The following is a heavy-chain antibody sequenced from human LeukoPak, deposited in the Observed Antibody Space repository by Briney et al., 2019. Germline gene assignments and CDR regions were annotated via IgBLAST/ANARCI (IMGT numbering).Heavy chain of an antibody. Sequence: SSETLSLTCTVSGGSISSYYWSWIRQPAGKGLEWIGRIYTSGSTNYNPSLKSRVTMSVDTSKNQFSLKLSSVTAADTAVYYCARASRNYYDSSGYYYPHYYFDYWGQGTLVTVSS. V-gene: IGHV4-4*07. D-gene: IGHD3-22*01. J-gene: IGHJ4*02. CDR1: GGSISSYY. CDR2: IYTSGST. CDR3: ARASRNYYDSSGYYYPHYYFDY.